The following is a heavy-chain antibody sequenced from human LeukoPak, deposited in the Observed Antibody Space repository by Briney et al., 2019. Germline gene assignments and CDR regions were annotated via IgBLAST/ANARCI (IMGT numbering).Heavy chain of an antibody. CDR1: GYSFTTYW. D-gene: IGHD6-13*01. CDR2: IYPGDSDT. V-gene: IGHV5-51*01. CDR3: ARHGGSSWYTFDY. J-gene: IGHJ4*02. Sequence: GESLKISCEASGYSFTTYWIGWVRQMPGKGLEWMGIIYPGDSDTRYSPSFQGQVTISADKSISTAYLQWSSLKASDTAMYYCARHGGSSWYTFDYWGQGTLVTVSS.